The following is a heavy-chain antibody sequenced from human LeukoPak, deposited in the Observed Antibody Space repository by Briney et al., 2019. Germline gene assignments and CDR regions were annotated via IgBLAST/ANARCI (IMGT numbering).Heavy chain of an antibody. CDR3: ARATYYYDSSGYCLWPYYYYGMDV. CDR1: GGSFSGYY. CDR2: INHSGST. D-gene: IGHD3-22*01. V-gene: IGHV4-34*01. J-gene: IGHJ6*02. Sequence: PSETLSLTCAVYGGSFSGYYWSWIRQPPGKGLEWIGEINHSGSTNYNPSLKSRVTISVDTSKNQFSLKLSSVTAADTAVYYCARATYYYDSSGYCLWPYYYYGMDVWGQGTTVTVSS.